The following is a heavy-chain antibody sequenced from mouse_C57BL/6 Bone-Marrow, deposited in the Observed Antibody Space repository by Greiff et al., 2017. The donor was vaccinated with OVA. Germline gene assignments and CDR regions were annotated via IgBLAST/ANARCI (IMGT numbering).Heavy chain of an antibody. J-gene: IGHJ3*01. Sequence: VQLQQSGAELVKPGASVKMSCKASGYTFTTYPIEWMKQNHGKSLEWIGNFHPYNDDTKYNEKFKGKATLTVEKSSSTVYLELSRLTSDDSAVYYGARRYDGSSYGFADWGKGTMVTVSA. D-gene: IGHD1-1*01. V-gene: IGHV1-47*01. CDR3: ARRYDGSSYGFAD. CDR2: FHPYNDDT. CDR1: GYTFTTYP.